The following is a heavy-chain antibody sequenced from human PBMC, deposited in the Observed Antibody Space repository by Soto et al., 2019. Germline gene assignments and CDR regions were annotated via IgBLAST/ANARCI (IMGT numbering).Heavy chain of an antibody. V-gene: IGHV6-1*01. Sequence: QVQLQQSGPGLVKPSQTLSLTCGISGDSASSNSATWNWIRQSPSRGLEWLGRTYYRSQWHNEYEESVKSRITINPDTSKNQFSLQLNSMSPEDTAVYYCARERGFLSEALDIWGRGTMVTVSS. J-gene: IGHJ3*02. CDR1: GDSASSNSAT. CDR3: ARERGFLSEALDI. CDR2: TYYRSQWHN. D-gene: IGHD3-10*01.